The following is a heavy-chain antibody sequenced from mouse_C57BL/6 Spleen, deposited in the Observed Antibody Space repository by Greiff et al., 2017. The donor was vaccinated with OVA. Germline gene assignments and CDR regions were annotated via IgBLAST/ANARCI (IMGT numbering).Heavy chain of an antibody. CDR1: GYTFTSYW. CDR3: ARSPTAQRAMDD. J-gene: IGHJ4*01. V-gene: IGHV1-52*01. D-gene: IGHD3-2*02. Sequence: QVQLQQPGAELVRPGSSVKLSCKASGYTFTSYWMHWVKQRPIQGLEWIGNIDPSDSETHYNQKFKDKATLTVDKSSSTAYMQLSSLTSEDSAVYYCARSPTAQRAMDDWGQGTSVTVSS. CDR2: IDPSDSET.